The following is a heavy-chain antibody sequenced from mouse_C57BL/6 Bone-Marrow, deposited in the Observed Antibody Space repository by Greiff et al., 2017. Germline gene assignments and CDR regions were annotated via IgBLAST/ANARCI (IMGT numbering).Heavy chain of an antibody. CDR3: ARYYYGSSYGY. Sequence: VKLMESGAELARPGASVKLSCKASGYTFTSYGISWVKQRTGQGLEWIGEIYPRSGNSYYNEKFTGKATLTADKSSSTAYMELRSLTSENSAVYFCARYYYGSSYGYWGQGTTLTVSS. J-gene: IGHJ2*01. D-gene: IGHD1-1*01. V-gene: IGHV1-81*01. CDR1: GYTFTSYG. CDR2: IYPRSGNS.